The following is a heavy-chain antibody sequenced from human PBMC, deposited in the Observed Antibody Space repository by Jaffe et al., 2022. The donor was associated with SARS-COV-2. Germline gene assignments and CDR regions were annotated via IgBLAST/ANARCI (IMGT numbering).Heavy chain of an antibody. V-gene: IGHV2-5*02. J-gene: IGHJ4*02. D-gene: IGHD6-13*01. CDR3: AHRQRIAAAAYFDY. CDR2: IYWDDDK. CDR1: GFSLSTSGVG. Sequence: QITLKESGPTLVKPTQTLTLTCTFSGFSLSTSGVGVGWIRQPPGKALEWLALIYWDDDKRYSPSLKSRLTITKDTSKNQVVLTMTNMDPVDTATYYCAHRQRIAAAAYFDYWGQGTLVTVSS.